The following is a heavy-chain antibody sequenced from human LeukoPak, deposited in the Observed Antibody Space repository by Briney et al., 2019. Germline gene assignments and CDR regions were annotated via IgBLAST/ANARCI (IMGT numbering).Heavy chain of an antibody. Sequence: GGSLRLPCVAPGFIFSVNYMTWVRQAPGKGLEWVSVIYVGGRTYYADSVKGRFTISTDNSRTTLYLQMDSLRAEDTAMYYCATGAPSDYGDSVPYWGQGTLVTVSS. CDR3: ATGAPSDYGDSVPY. CDR1: GFIFSVNY. CDR2: IYVGGRT. J-gene: IGHJ4*02. D-gene: IGHD4-17*01. V-gene: IGHV3-66*01.